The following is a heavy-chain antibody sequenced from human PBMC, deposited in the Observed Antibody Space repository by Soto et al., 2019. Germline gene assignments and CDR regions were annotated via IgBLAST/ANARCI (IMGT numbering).Heavy chain of an antibody. Sequence: PSETLSLTCTVSGGSISSYYWSWIRQPPGKGLEWIGYIYYSGSTNYNPSLKSRVTISVDTSKNQFSLKLSSVTAADTAVYYCARDPQAEQHQSYGMAVWGQGTTATVSS. CDR3: ARDPQAEQHQSYGMAV. CDR1: GGSISSYY. CDR2: IYYSGST. D-gene: IGHD6-13*01. J-gene: IGHJ6*02. V-gene: IGHV4-59*01.